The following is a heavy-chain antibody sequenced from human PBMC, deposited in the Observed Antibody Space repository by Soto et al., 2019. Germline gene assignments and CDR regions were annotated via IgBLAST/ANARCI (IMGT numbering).Heavy chain of an antibody. CDR1: GDSITSYK. CDR3: ERRAVVAVTGSLDNWLDT. Sequence: SETLSLTFTVSGDSITSYKWNWLLQPPGKEMEWIGYVYSSGSTKYNPQIKSRVTISVDKSRNQFSLKVNSVNDAEKAMYYCERRAVVAVTGSLDNWLDTWGQGILVTVSS. CDR2: VYSSGST. D-gene: IGHD2-21*01. J-gene: IGHJ5*02. V-gene: IGHV4-59*01.